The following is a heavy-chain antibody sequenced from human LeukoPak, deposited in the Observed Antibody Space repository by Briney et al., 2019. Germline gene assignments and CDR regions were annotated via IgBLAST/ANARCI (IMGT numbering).Heavy chain of an antibody. CDR3: ARGQYSSPFDY. V-gene: IGHV1-8*03. D-gene: IGHD6-6*01. CDR1: GYTFTSYD. CDR2: MNPNSGNT. J-gene: IGHJ4*02. Sequence: ASVKVSCKASGYTFTSYDINWVRQATGQGLGWMGWMNPNSGNTGYAQKFQGRVTITRNTSISTAYMELSSLRSEDTAVYYCARGQYSSPFDYWGQGTLVTVSS.